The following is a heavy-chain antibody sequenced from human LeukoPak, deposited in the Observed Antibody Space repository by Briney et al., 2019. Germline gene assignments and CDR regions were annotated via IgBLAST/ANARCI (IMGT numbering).Heavy chain of an antibody. V-gene: IGHV3-30*18. CDR1: GFTFSSYG. CDR3: AKEWMRLSL. Sequence: GGSLRLSCAASGFTFSSYGMHWVRQAPGKGLEWVAVISYDGSNKYYADSVKGRFTISRDNSKNTLYLQMNSLRAEDTAVYYCAKEWMRLSLWGQGTMVTVSS. D-gene: IGHD5-18*01. CDR2: ISYDGSNK. J-gene: IGHJ4*02.